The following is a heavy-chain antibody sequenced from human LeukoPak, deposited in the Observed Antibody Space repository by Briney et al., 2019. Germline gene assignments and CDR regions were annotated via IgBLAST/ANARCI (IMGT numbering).Heavy chain of an antibody. Sequence: SETLSLTCAVYGGSFSGYSWNWIRQPPVKGLEWIGEINHSGGTNYNPSLKSRVTISVDTSKKQFSLKLSSVTAADTAVYYCAKSSFSGYEPNDAFDIWGQGTMVTVSS. D-gene: IGHD5-12*01. CDR3: AKSSFSGYEPNDAFDI. V-gene: IGHV4-34*01. CDR1: GGSFSGYS. J-gene: IGHJ3*02. CDR2: INHSGGT.